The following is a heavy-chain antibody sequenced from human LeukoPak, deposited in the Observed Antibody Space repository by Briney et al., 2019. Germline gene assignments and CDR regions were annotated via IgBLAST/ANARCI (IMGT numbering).Heavy chain of an antibody. CDR2: MNPNSGNT. CDR3: ARPLGYCSSTSCYFDY. CDR1: GYTFTSYD. J-gene: IGHJ4*02. Sequence: ASVKVSCKASGYTFTSYDINWVRQATGQGLEWMGWMNPNSGNTGYAQKLQGRVTITRNTSISTAYMELSSLRSEDTAVYYCARPLGYCSSTSCYFDYWGQGTLVTVSS. D-gene: IGHD2-2*01. V-gene: IGHV1-8*03.